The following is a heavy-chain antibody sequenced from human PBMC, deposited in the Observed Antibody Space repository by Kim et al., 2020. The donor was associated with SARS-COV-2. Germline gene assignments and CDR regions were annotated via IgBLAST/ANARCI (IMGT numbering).Heavy chain of an antibody. J-gene: IGHJ5*02. Sequence: NPSLQCRVPIPVDRSKNQFSLKRSSVTAADTAVYYCARGDYGASNWFDPWGQGTLVTVSS. CDR3: ARGDYGASNWFDP. D-gene: IGHD4-17*01. V-gene: IGHV4-30-2*01.